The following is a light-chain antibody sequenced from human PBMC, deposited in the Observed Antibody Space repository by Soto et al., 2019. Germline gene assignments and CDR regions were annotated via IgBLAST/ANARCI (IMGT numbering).Light chain of an antibody. Sequence: QSVLTRPPSASGSPGQSVTISCTGTSSDVGAYDYVSWYQQHPGKAPKLMIYEINKRPSGVPDRFSGSKSGNTASLTVSGLQAEDEADYYCSSFAGSNNFPYVFGTGTKATVL. CDR2: EIN. CDR1: SSDVGAYDY. J-gene: IGLJ1*01. V-gene: IGLV2-8*01. CDR3: SSFAGSNNFPYV.